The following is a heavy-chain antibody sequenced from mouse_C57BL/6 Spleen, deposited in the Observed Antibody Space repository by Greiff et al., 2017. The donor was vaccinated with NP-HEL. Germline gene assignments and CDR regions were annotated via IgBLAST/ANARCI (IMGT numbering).Heavy chain of an antibody. J-gene: IGHJ2*01. CDR3: ARNAGPTTVVGRDYFDY. D-gene: IGHD1-1*01. CDR2: IWSGGST. Sequence: QVQLQESGPGLVQPSQSLSITCTVSGFSLTSYGVHWVRQSPGKGLEWLGVIWSGGSTDYNAAFISRLSISKDNSKSQVFFKMNSLQADDTAIYYCARNAGPTTVVGRDYFDYWGQGTTLTVSS. CDR1: GFSLTSYG. V-gene: IGHV2-2*01.